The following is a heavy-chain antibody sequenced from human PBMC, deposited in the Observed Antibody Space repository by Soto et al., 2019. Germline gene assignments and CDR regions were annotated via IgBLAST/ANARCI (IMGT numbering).Heavy chain of an antibody. Sequence: QLQELGPRLVKPSETLSVTCTVSGGSISSGDYYWGWVRQPPGKGLEWIGSIYHTGTTYYNPSLKSRLSMSVDRSENQFSLSLNSVTVPDTAVYYCTGERYSSPFIWVQGTLVTVSS. J-gene: IGHJ4*02. D-gene: IGHD4-4*01. CDR3: TGERYSSPFI. V-gene: IGHV4-39*01. CDR2: IYHTGTT. CDR1: GGSISSGDYY.